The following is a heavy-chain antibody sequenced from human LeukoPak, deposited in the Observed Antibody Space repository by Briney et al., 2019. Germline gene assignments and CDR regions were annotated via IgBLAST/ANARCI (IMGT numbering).Heavy chain of an antibody. CDR1: GGSISSYY. CDR3: ARGGFLEWLSFDY. CDR2: IYYSGST. J-gene: IGHJ4*02. V-gene: IGHV4-59*01. Sequence: SETLSLTCTVSGGSISSYYWSWIRQPPGKGLEWIGYIYYSGSTNYNPSLKSRVTISVDTSKNQFSLKLSSVTAADTAVYYCARGGFLEWLSFDYWGQGTLVTVSS. D-gene: IGHD3-3*01.